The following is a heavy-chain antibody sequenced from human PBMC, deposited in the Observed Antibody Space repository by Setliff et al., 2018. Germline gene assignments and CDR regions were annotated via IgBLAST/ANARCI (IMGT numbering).Heavy chain of an antibody. J-gene: IGHJ6*03. CDR2: INHSGST. CDR3: ASEQWLAPPGYYYMDV. D-gene: IGHD6-19*01. Sequence: SETLSLTCAVYGGSFSGYYWSWIRQPPGKGLEWIGEINHSGSTNYNPSLKSRVTISVDTSKNQFSLKLNSVTAADMAVYYCASEQWLAPPGYYYMDVWAKGTTVTVSS. V-gene: IGHV4-34*01. CDR1: GGSFSGYY.